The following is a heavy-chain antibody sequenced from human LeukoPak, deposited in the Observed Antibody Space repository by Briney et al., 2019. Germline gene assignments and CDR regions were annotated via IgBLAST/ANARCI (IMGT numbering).Heavy chain of an antibody. J-gene: IGHJ4*02. CDR3: ARGAGRDFWSGTFDY. Sequence: SQTLSLTCTASGGSISSGGYYWSWVRQHPGKGLEWIGYIYYSGSTYYNPSLKSRVTISVDTSKNQFSLKLSSVTAADTAVYYCARGAGRDFWSGTFDYWGQGTLVTVSS. V-gene: IGHV4-31*03. CDR1: GGSISSGGYY. D-gene: IGHD3-3*01. CDR2: IYYSGST.